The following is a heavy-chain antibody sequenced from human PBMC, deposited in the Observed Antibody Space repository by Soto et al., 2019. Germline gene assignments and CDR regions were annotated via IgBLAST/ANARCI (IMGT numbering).Heavy chain of an antibody. CDR2: INPSGGST. Sequence: ASVKVSCKASGYTFTSYYMHWVRQAPGQGLEWMGIINPSGGSTSYAQKFQGRVTMTRDTSTSTVYMELSSLRSEDTAVYYCARDYYDSSGYLGWFDPWGQGTLVTSPQ. CDR1: GYTFTSYY. D-gene: IGHD3-22*01. CDR3: ARDYYDSSGYLGWFDP. V-gene: IGHV1-46*01. J-gene: IGHJ5*02.